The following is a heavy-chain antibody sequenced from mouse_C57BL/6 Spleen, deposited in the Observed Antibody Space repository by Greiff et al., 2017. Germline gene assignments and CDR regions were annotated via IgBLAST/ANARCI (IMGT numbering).Heavy chain of an antibody. CDR3: ARRDSNDNYWYFEV. J-gene: IGHJ1*03. V-gene: IGHV1-52*01. D-gene: IGHD2-12*01. Sequence: QVQLQQPGAELVRPGSSVKLSCKASGYTFTSYWMHWVKQRPIQGLEWIGNIDPSDSETHYNQKFKDKATLTVDKSSSTAYMQLSSLTSEDSAVYYCARRDSNDNYWYFEVWGTGTTVTVSS. CDR1: GYTFTSYW. CDR2: IDPSDSET.